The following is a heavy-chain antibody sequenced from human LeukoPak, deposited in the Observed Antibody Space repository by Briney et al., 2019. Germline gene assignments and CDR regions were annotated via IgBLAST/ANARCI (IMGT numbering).Heavy chain of an antibody. V-gene: IGHV3-23*01. CDR2: ISGSGGST. CDR1: GIIFSSYA. CDR3: AKRELPDP. J-gene: IGHJ5*02. D-gene: IGHD1-26*01. Sequence: GGSLRLSCAASGIIFSSYAMSWARQAPGKGLEWVSGISGSGGSTYYADSVKGRFTISRDNSKNTLYLQMNSLRAEDTAVYYCAKRELPDPWGQGTLVTVSS.